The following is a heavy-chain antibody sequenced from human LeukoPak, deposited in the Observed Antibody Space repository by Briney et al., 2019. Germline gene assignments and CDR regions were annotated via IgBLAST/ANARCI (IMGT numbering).Heavy chain of an antibody. CDR3: ARDSSGWSKNY. CDR1: GFTFSTDA. CDR2: ISGSGGST. D-gene: IGHD6-19*01. J-gene: IGHJ4*02. Sequence: GGSLRLSCAASGFTFSTDAMTWARQAPGKGLQWVSAISGSGGSTYYGDCVKGRFTISRDNSKSMMYLQMNSLRVEDTAVYYCARDSSGWSKNYWGQGTLVTVSS. V-gene: IGHV3-23*01.